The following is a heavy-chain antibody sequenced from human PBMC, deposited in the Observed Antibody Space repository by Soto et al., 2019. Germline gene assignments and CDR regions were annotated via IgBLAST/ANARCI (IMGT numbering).Heavy chain of an antibody. J-gene: IGHJ4*02. CDR2: IYYSGST. CDR1: GGSISSGGYY. CDR3: ARGRVVRGANSRYYFDY. V-gene: IGHV4-31*03. D-gene: IGHD3-10*01. Sequence: QVQLQESGPGLVKPSQTLSLTCTVSGGSISSGGYYWSWIRQHPGKGLEWIGYIYYSGSTYYNPSLKSRVTISVDTSKNPFSLKLSSVTAADTAVYYCARGRVVRGANSRYYFDYWGQGTLVTVSS.